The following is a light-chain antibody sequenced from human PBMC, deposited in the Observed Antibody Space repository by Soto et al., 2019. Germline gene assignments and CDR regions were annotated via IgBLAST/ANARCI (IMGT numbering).Light chain of an antibody. CDR2: TAS. J-gene: IGKJ5*01. CDR3: QQRNSYPLT. Sequence: DIQLTQSPSLLSASVGDRATITCRASQGIGSSLAWYHQKAGKAPKLLIHTASTLQSGVPTRFSGSGSGTDFTLTITRLQPDDFASYYCQQRNSYPLTFGQGTRLEI. V-gene: IGKV1-9*01. CDR1: QGIGSS.